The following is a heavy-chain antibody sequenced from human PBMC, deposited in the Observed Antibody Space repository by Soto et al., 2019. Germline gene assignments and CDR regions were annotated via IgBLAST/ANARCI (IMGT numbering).Heavy chain of an antibody. V-gene: IGHV3-7*03. D-gene: IGHD3-3*01. J-gene: IGHJ4*02. CDR1: GFTFSSYW. CDR3: AKSHEFGVVILYYFDY. Sequence: PGGSLRLSCAASGFTFSSYWMSWVRQAPGKGLEWVANIKQDGSEKYYVDSVKGRFTISRDNSKNTLYLQMNSLRAEDTAVYYCAKSHEFGVVILYYFDYWGQGTLVTV. CDR2: IKQDGSEK.